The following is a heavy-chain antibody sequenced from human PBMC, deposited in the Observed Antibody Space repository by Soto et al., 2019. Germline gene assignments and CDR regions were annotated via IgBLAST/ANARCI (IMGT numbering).Heavy chain of an antibody. J-gene: IGHJ4*02. Sequence: ASVKVSCKVSGYTLTGLPMHWVRQAPGKGLEWMGGFDPEDGETIYAQKFQGRVTMTEDTSTDTAYMELSSLRSEDTAVYYCATDNVEMATIRPRFDYWGQGTLVTVSS. D-gene: IGHD5-12*01. CDR1: GYTLTGLP. CDR3: ATDNVEMATIRPRFDY. V-gene: IGHV1-24*01. CDR2: FDPEDGET.